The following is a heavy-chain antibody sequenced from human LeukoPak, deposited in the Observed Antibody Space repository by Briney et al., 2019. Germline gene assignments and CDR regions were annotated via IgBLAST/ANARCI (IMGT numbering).Heavy chain of an antibody. Sequence: ASVKVSSKASGGTFSSYAISWVRQAPGQGLEWMGGIIPIFGTANYAQKFQGRVTITADESTSTAYMELSSLRSEDTAVYYCARASRVGATRRVFDYWGQGTLVTVSS. J-gene: IGHJ4*02. V-gene: IGHV1-69*13. D-gene: IGHD1-26*01. CDR2: IIPIFGTA. CDR1: GGTFSSYA. CDR3: ARASRVGATRRVFDY.